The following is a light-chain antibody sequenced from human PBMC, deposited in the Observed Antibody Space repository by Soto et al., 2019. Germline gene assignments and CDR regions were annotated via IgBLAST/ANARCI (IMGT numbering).Light chain of an antibody. V-gene: IGLV1-51*01. CDR3: GTWDHSLKIGV. J-gene: IGLJ3*02. CDR2: DND. Sequence: QSALTQPPSVSAAPGQRVTISCSGSSSNIGRQFVSWYQQVPGTAPKLLIYDNDQRPSEISDRFSGSKSGTSATLDITGLQTADEADYYCGTWDHSLKIGVFGGGTKLTGL. CDR1: SSNIGRQF.